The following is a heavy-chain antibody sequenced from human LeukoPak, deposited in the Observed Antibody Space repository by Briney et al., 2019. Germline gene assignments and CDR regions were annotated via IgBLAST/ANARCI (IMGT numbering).Heavy chain of an antibody. CDR1: GGSLSGSY. D-gene: IGHD3-10*01. CDR2: IYTSGST. CDR3: AGRGGRFDW. Sequence: SETLSLTCTVSGGSLSGSYWSWIRQPPGKGLEWIGYIYTSGSTNYNPSLKSRVTMSIDTSKNQFSLKLSSVTAADTAFYYCAGRGGRFDWWGQGTLVTVSS. V-gene: IGHV4-4*09. J-gene: IGHJ4*02.